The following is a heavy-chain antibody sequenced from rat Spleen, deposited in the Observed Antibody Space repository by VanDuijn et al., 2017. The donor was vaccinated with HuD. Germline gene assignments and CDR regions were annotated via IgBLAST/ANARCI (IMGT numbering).Heavy chain of an antibody. Sequence: EVQLVESGGGLVQPGRSLKLSCAASGFTFSSFPMAWVRQAPTKGLEWVASINYDGDNTYYRDSVKGRFTISRDNAKSSLYLQMDSLRSEDTATYYCAVAGYGYWGQGVMVTVSS. CDR1: GFTFSSFP. J-gene: IGHJ2*01. CDR3: AVAGYGY. D-gene: IGHD1-7*01. CDR2: INYDGDNT. V-gene: IGHV5-20*01.